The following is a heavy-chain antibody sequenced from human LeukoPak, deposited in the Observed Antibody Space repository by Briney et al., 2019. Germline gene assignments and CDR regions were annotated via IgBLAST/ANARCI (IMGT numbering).Heavy chain of an antibody. CDR2: ISGSGGST. V-gene: IGHV3-23*01. D-gene: IGHD5-18*01. CDR3: AKCWGYSYTNGIDY. Sequence: GGSLRLSCAASGFTFSSYAMSWVRQAPGKGLEWVSAISGSGGSTYYADSVKGRFTISRDNSKNTLYLQMNSLRAEDTAVYYCAKCWGYSYTNGIDYWGQGTLVTVSS. J-gene: IGHJ4*02. CDR1: GFTFSSYA.